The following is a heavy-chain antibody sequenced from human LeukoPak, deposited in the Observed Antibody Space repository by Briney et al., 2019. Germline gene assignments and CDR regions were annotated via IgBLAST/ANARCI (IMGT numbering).Heavy chain of an antibody. CDR3: ARWTQSRGGASDY. D-gene: IGHD1-26*01. V-gene: IGHV1-8*03. CDR1: GGTFSSYA. Sequence: GASVEVSCKASGGTFSSYAISWVRQATGQGLEWMGWMNPSSGNTGYAQNFQGRVTITRNTSITTAYMELSSLRSEDTAVYYCARWTQSRGGASDYWGQGTLVTVSS. J-gene: IGHJ4*02. CDR2: MNPSSGNT.